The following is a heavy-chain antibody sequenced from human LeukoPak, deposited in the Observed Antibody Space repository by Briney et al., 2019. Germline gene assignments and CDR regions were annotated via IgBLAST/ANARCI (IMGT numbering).Heavy chain of an antibody. V-gene: IGHV4-38-2*02. CDR2: IYHSGST. CDR1: GYSISSGYY. J-gene: IGHJ4*02. CDR3: ARDEAVVVPAAPFYY. Sequence: PSETLSLTCAVSGYSISSGYYWGWLRQPPGKGLEWIGSIYHSGSTYYNPSLKSRVTISVDTSKNQFSLKLSSVTAADTAVYYCARDEAVVVPAAPFYYWGQGTLVTVSS. D-gene: IGHD2-2*01.